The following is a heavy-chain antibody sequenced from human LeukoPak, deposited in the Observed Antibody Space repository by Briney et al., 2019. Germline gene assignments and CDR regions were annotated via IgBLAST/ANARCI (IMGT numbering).Heavy chain of an antibody. J-gene: IGHJ4*02. CDR3: TRGAAGFDY. CDR2: IGRTGDT. D-gene: IGHD6-13*01. Sequence: GGSLRLSCAASGFTFSSYDMHWVRQATGKGLEWVSGIGRTGDTYYSGSVKGRFTISRENAKNSSYLEMNSLRAGDTAVYYCTRGAAGFDYWGQGTLVTVS. V-gene: IGHV3-13*04. CDR1: GFTFSSYD.